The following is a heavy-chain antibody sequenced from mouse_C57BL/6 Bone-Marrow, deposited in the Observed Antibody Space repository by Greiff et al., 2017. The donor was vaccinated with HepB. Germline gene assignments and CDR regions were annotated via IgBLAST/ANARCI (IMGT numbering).Heavy chain of an antibody. Sequence: EVKLMESGGDLVKPGGSLKLSCAASGFTFSSYGMSWVRQTPDKRLEWVATISSGGSYTYYPDSVKGRFTISRDNAKNTLYLQMSSLKSEDTAMYYCARPHYYRTTDWYFDVWGTGTTVTVSS. D-gene: IGHD1-1*01. CDR3: ARPHYYRTTDWYFDV. CDR1: GFTFSSYG. CDR2: ISSGGSYT. J-gene: IGHJ1*03. V-gene: IGHV5-6*01.